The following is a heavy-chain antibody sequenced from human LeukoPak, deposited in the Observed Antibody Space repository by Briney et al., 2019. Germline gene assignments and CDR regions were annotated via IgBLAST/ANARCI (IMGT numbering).Heavy chain of an antibody. CDR3: ARPRRGYAILDY. J-gene: IGHJ4*02. V-gene: IGHV1-8*01. Sequence: ASVKVSCKASGYTFTSYDINWVRQATGQGLEWMGWMNPNSGNTGYAQKFQGRVTMTRNTSIITAYMELSSLRSEDTAVYYCARPRRGYAILDYWGQGTLVTVSS. CDR1: GYTFTSYD. D-gene: IGHD2-8*01. CDR2: MNPNSGNT.